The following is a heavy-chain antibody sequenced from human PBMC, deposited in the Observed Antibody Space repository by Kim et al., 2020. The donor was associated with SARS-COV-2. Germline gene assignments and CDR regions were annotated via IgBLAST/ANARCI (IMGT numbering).Heavy chain of an antibody. D-gene: IGHD3-3*01. J-gene: IGHJ3*02. Sequence: SQTLSLTCAISGDSVSSNSAAWNWIRQSPSRGLEWLGRTYYRSRWYNDYAVSVKSRITINPDTSKNQFSLQLDSVTPEDTAVFYCARGLGSFDFWNGYSRDVFDIWGRGTMVTVSS. CDR3: ARGLGSFDFWNGYSRDVFDI. V-gene: IGHV6-1*01. CDR2: TYYRSRWYN. CDR1: GDSVSSNSAA.